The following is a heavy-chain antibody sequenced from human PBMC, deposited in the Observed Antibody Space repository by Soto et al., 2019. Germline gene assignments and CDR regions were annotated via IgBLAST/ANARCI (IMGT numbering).Heavy chain of an antibody. CDR3: AHSGEGYSRSWPLGYYYYGMDV. Sequence: QITLKESGPTLVKPTQTLTLTCTFSGFSLSTSGVGVGWIRQPPGKALEWLALIYWNDDKRYSPSLKSRLTITKDTSKNQVVLTMTNMDPVDTATYYSAHSGEGYSRSWPLGYYYYGMDVWGQGTTVTVSS. D-gene: IGHD6-13*01. V-gene: IGHV2-5*01. J-gene: IGHJ6*02. CDR1: GFSLSTSGVG. CDR2: IYWNDDK.